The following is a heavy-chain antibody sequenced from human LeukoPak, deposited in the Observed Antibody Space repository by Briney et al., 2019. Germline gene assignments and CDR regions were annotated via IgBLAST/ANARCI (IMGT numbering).Heavy chain of an antibody. CDR1: GASFSGYY. J-gene: IGHJ4*02. Sequence: SQSLSLTCAVYGASFSGYYWSWIRHPPGKWLEWLGVINHIGSTNYNPSRKSRVTISVSTSKNQFSLKLSSVTAADTAVYYCAKDGGTHFDHWGQGTLVTVSS. D-gene: IGHD1-26*01. V-gene: IGHV4-34*01. CDR2: INHIGST. CDR3: AKDGGTHFDH.